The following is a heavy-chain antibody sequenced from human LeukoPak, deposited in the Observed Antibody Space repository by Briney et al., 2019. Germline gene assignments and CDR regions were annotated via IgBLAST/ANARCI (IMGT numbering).Heavy chain of an antibody. D-gene: IGHD2-15*01. CDR3: ARDHGGKVDRYFDL. CDR1: GYPFASYG. CDR2: ISAYEGNT. V-gene: IGHV1-18*01. J-gene: IGHJ2*01. Sequence: ASVKVSCKASGYPFASYGISWVRQAPGQGLEWMGWISAYEGNTNYAQKFQGRVTMTTDTPTSTAYMELRSLRSDDTAVYYCARDHGGKVDRYFDLWGRGTLVTVSS.